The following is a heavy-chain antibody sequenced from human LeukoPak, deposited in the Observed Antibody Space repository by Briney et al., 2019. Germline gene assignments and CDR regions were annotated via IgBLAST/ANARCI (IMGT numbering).Heavy chain of an antibody. D-gene: IGHD3-10*02. V-gene: IGHV1-69*05. CDR1: GGTFSSYA. Sequence: ASVKVSCKASGGTFSSYAISWVRQAPGQGLKWMGGIIPIFGTANYAQKFQGRVTITTDESTSTAYMELRSLRSDDTAVYYCARGFYYVYWGQGTLVTVSS. J-gene: IGHJ4*02. CDR3: ARGFYYVY. CDR2: IIPIFGTA.